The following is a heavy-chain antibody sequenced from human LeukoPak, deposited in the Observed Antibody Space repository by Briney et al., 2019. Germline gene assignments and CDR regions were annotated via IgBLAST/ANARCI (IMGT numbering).Heavy chain of an antibody. CDR3: ARRAGAPDFDV. CDR1: GGSFVGYY. V-gene: IGHV4-34*01. Sequence: PSETLSLTCAVYGGSFVGYYWTWIRQPPGKGLEWIGEITHSGGGNYNPSLKSRVTISVDSSQNRFSLKVLSVTAADTAVYYCARRAGAPDFDVWGLGTLVSVSS. D-gene: IGHD3-10*01. CDR2: ITHSGGG. J-gene: IGHJ4*02.